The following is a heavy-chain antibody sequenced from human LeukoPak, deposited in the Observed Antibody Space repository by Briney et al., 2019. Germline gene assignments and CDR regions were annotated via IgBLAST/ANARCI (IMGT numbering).Heavy chain of an antibody. CDR2: MNPNSGNT. CDR3: AGWTDCDFWSGYSYYFDY. V-gene: IGHV1-8*01. J-gene: IGHJ4*02. Sequence: ASVKVSCKASGYTFTSYDINWVRQATGQGLEWMGWMNPNSGNTGYAQKFQGRVTMTRNTSISTAYMELSSLRSEDTAVYYCAGWTDCDFWSGYSYYFDYWGQGTLVTVSS. D-gene: IGHD3-3*01. CDR1: GYTFTSYD.